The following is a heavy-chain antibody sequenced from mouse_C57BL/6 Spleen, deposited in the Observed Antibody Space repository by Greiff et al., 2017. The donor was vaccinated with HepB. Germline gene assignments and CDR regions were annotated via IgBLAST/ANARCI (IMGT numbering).Heavy chain of an antibody. Sequence: DVQLVESGGGLVKPGGSLKLSCAASGFTFSDYGMHWVRQAPEKGLEWVAYISSGSSTIYYADTVKGRFTISRDNAKNTLFLQMTSLRSEDTAMYYCARRSYYYGSSPYWYFDVWGTGTTVTVSS. CDR1: GFTFSDYG. CDR2: ISSGSSTI. V-gene: IGHV5-17*01. J-gene: IGHJ1*03. CDR3: ARRSYYYGSSPYWYFDV. D-gene: IGHD1-1*01.